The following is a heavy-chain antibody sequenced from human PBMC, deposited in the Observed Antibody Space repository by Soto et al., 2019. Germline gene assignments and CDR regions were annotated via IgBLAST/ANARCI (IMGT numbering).Heavy chain of an antibody. CDR2: ISSSGSTI. V-gene: IGHV3-11*04. Sequence: GESMRLSCAPSTFTFSDYYIGWIRQAPGNGLEWVSYISSSGSTIYYEVSVKGRFTISRYNAKNSLYLQMNSLRAEDTAVYECARAAMGYYFDYWGQGTLVTVSS. CDR1: TFTFSDYY. J-gene: IGHJ4*02. CDR3: ARAAMGYYFDY. D-gene: IGHD3-16*01.